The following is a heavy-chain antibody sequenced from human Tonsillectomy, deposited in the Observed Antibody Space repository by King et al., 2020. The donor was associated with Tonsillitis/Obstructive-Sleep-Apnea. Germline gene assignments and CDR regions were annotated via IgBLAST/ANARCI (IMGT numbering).Heavy chain of an antibody. CDR1: GFTFDDYA. CDR3: AKDPLPYGASDAFDI. D-gene: IGHD4-17*01. J-gene: IGHJ3*02. CDR2: ICWNSGSI. V-gene: IGHV3-9*01. Sequence: VQLVESGGGLVQPGRSLRLSCAASGFTFDDYAMHWVRQAPGEGLEWVSGICWNSGSIGYADSVKGRLTISREKAKNTLYLQMNRLRAEDTALYYCAKDPLPYGASDAFDIWGEGTMVTASS.